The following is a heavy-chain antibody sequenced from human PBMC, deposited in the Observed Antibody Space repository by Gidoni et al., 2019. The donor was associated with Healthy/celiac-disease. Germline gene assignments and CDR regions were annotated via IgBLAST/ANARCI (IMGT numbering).Heavy chain of an antibody. D-gene: IGHD3-10*01. CDR2: INPNSGGT. J-gene: IGHJ4*02. V-gene: IGHV1-2*02. Sequence: VRQAPGQGLEWMGWINPNSGGTNYAQKFQGRVTMTRDTSISTAYMELSRLRSDDTAVYYCARGARRGSGSYYTPYWGQGTLVTVSS. CDR3: ARGARRGSGSYYTPY.